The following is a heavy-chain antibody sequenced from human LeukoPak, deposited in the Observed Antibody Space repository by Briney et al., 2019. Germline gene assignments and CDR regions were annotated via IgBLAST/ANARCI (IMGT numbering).Heavy chain of an antibody. CDR1: GFTFSSYA. CDR3: AKFIAARPDY. J-gene: IGHJ4*02. Sequence: SGGSLRLSCAASGFTFSSYAMSWVRQAPGKGLEWVSATSGSGGSTYYADSVKGRFTISRDNSKNTLYLQMNSLRAEDTAVYYCAKFIAARPDYWGQGTLVTVSS. V-gene: IGHV3-23*01. CDR2: TSGSGGST. D-gene: IGHD6-6*01.